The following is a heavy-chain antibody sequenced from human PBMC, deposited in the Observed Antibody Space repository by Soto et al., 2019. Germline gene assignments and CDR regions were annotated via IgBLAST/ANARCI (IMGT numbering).Heavy chain of an antibody. CDR2: IYHGGST. J-gene: IGHJ6*02. V-gene: IGHV4-31*03. CDR3: PRQRRIPTLSYYYRMDV. D-gene: IGHD4-17*01. Sequence: SSTLTLTCTVSVGSISSAGYYWVWMRHDPGKGLEWIGYIYHGGSTYYNPSLKRRVTRSVDTSKNQFSLKLSSVTAADTALYSCPRQRRIPTLSYYYRMDVWGQGTTGTVSS. CDR1: VGSISSAGYY.